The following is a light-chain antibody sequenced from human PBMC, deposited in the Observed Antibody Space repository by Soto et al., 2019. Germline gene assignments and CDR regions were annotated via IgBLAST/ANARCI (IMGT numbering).Light chain of an antibody. CDR1: QSVSSN. J-gene: IGKJ3*01. V-gene: IGKV3-15*01. Sequence: EIVMTQSPATLSVSPGERATLSCRASQSVSSNLAWYQQKPGQAPRLLIYGASTRATGIPARFSGSGSGTKFTLTISSLQSENFQVYYCQQYNTWDSTFAPGTKVDIK. CDR3: QQYNTWDST. CDR2: GAS.